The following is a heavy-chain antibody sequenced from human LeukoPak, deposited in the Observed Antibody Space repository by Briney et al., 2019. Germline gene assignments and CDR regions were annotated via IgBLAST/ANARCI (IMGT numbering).Heavy chain of an antibody. V-gene: IGHV3-49*04. D-gene: IGHD2/OR15-2a*01. J-gene: IGHJ3*02. CDR1: GVTHCEYP. Sequence: GRALRLSCTPSGVTHCEYPMSWVPHAPGEGRECVGYIRNKVYEGTTEHAASLKGRFTISRDHTKSITYQQMNSLQTEDIAVDYCSSSVIISGDAFDIWAKGPMVPVPS. CDR3: SSSVIISGDAFDI. CDR2: IRNKVYEGTT.